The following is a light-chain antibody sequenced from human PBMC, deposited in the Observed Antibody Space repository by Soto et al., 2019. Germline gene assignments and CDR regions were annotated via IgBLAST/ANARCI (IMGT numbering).Light chain of an antibody. CDR1: QDISTS. CDR2: PAS. V-gene: IGKV1-9*01. Sequence: DIQLTQSPSFLSASVGDRVTVSCRASQDISTSLAWFQQKAGKVSQLLVYPASTLQDGIPSTFSGSGSETYCTLRNNNVQAEDVANYHGQHRRTYPFSFGQGTKLDI. J-gene: IGKJ2*03. CDR3: QHRRTYPFS.